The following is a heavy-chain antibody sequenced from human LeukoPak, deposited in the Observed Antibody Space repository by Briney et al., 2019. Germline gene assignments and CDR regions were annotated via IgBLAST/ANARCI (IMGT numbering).Heavy chain of an antibody. CDR1: GFTVSSNY. D-gene: IGHD6-19*01. V-gene: IGHV3-53*04. Sequence: GGSLRLSCAASGFTVSSNYMSWVRQAPGKGLEWVSVIYSGGSTYYADSVKGRFTISRHNSKNTLYLQMSSLRAEDTAVYYCARSLGGIAVAGTLAFDIWGQGTMVTVSS. CDR2: IYSGGST. CDR3: ARSLGGIAVAGTLAFDI. J-gene: IGHJ3*02.